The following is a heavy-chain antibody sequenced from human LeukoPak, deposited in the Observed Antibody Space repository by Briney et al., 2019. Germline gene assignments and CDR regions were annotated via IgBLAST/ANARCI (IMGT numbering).Heavy chain of an antibody. Sequence: GGSLRLSCAASGFTFSDYYMTWIRQAPGKGLEYVSHISRSGTSLYYGDSVKGRFSISRDNAKNSLYLQMDRLRVEDTAVYYCAREVVVVPDYYYYGLDVWDQGTTVTVSS. D-gene: IGHD2-2*01. J-gene: IGHJ6*02. CDR2: ISRSGTSL. CDR1: GFTFSDYY. V-gene: IGHV3-11*01. CDR3: AREVVVVPDYYYYGLDV.